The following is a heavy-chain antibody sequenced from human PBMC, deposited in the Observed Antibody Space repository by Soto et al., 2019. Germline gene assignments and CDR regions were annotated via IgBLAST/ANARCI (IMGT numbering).Heavy chain of an antibody. CDR1: GYTFTSYG. J-gene: IGHJ3*02. CDR2: ISAYNGNT. Sequence: ASVKVSCKASGYTFTSYGISWVRQAPGQGLEWMGWISAYNGNTNYAQKLQGRVTMTTDTSTSTAYMELRSLRSDDTAVYYCARAYDSSGPLDVFDIWGQGTMVIVSS. D-gene: IGHD3-22*01. CDR3: ARAYDSSGPLDVFDI. V-gene: IGHV1-18*01.